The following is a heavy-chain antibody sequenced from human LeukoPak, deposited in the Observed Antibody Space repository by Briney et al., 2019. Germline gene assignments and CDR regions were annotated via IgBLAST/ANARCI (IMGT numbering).Heavy chain of an antibody. Sequence: SAKVSCKASGGTFSSYIIKWVRQAPGQGLEWMGGIIPMFGTTIYAQKFQGRVTITADKSTSTAYMELSSLRSEDTAVYYCARGYPSTLYKADYVHPYYLDYWGQGTLVTVSS. J-gene: IGHJ4*02. V-gene: IGHV1-69*06. CDR3: ARGYPSTLYKADYVHPYYLDY. CDR1: GGTFSSYI. D-gene: IGHD4-17*01. CDR2: IIPMFGTT.